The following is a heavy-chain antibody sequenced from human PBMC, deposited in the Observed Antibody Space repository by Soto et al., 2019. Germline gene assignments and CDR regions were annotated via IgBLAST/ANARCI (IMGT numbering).Heavy chain of an antibody. Sequence: QVQLVQSGAEVKKPGASVKVSCKTSGYTFTNYSMYWVRQAPGQRLEWMGIINPSGDTTAYAQKFQGRASMTRDTSTSTVYMELNSLRSEDTALYYCARCMAVTTTSVGHYYYMDVWGKGTMVTVSS. D-gene: IGHD6-19*01. V-gene: IGHV1-46*01. CDR2: INPSGDTT. J-gene: IGHJ6*03. CDR3: ARCMAVTTTSVGHYYYMDV. CDR1: GYTFTNYS.